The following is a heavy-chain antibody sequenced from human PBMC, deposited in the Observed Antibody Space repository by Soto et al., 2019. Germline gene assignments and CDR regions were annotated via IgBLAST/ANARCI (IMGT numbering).Heavy chain of an antibody. CDR3: ASESGAECGL. Sequence: GASMMISRKCSCYIFTTYWIGGGLQMPGKGLEWMGIIYPDDSDTTYSPSFQGQVTISADKSISTAYLQWNSLKASDTAIYYCASESGAECGLWGQGRLVTFS. CDR2: IYPDDSDT. V-gene: IGHV5-51*01. D-gene: IGHD2-15*01. J-gene: IGHJ4*02. CDR1: CYIFTTYW.